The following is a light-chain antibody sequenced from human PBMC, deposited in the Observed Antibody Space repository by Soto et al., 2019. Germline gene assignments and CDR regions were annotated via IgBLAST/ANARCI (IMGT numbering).Light chain of an antibody. Sequence: EIVVTQSPATLSVSPGDSATLSCRASQSVSRYLAWYQQKPGQAPRLLISDTSNRATGIPARFSGSGSGTDFTLTISSLEPEDFAVYYCQQRSNWPIITFGQGTRLEIK. J-gene: IGKJ5*01. CDR1: QSVSRY. CDR3: QQRSNWPIIT. CDR2: DTS. V-gene: IGKV3-11*01.